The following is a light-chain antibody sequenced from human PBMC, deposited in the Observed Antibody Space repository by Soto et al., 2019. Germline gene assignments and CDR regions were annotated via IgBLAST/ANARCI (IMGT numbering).Light chain of an antibody. CDR1: SSDVGGYNF. CDR3: SSYTSSNTLL. CDR2: EVS. V-gene: IGLV2-14*01. J-gene: IGLJ2*01. Sequence: QSALTQPASVSGSPGQSITIPCTGSSSDVGGYNFVSWYQQHPGKAPKLIIYEVSNRPSGVSNRFSGSKSGNTASLTISGLQAEDEADYYCSSYTSSNTLLFGGGTKLTVL.